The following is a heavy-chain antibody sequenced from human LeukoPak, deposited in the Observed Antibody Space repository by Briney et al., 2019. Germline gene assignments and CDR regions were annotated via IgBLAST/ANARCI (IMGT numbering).Heavy chain of an antibody. J-gene: IGHJ5*02. CDR1: GFTFSSYG. CDR2: ISSSGGST. D-gene: IGHD6-19*01. CDR3: AKDRIAVAGTACWFDP. Sequence: GGTLRLSCAASGFTFSSYGMTWVRQTPGKGLEWVSRISSSGGSTYYAGSVKGRFTISRDNSKSTMYVQMNSLRGEDTAVYYCAKDRIAVAGTACWFDPWGQGTLVTVSS. V-gene: IGHV3-23*01.